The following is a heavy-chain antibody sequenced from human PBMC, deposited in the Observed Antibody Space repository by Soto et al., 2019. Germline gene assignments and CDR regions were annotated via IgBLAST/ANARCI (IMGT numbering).Heavy chain of an antibody. Sequence: SSETLSLTCAVSGGSISSGGYSWSWIRQPPGKGLEWIGYIYHSGSTYYNPSLKSRVTISVDRSKNQFSLKLSSVTAADTAVYYCARSIAAAAPAFDIWGQGTMVTVSS. CDR2: IYHSGST. J-gene: IGHJ3*02. CDR1: GGSISSGGYS. V-gene: IGHV4-30-2*01. D-gene: IGHD6-13*01. CDR3: ARSIAAAAPAFDI.